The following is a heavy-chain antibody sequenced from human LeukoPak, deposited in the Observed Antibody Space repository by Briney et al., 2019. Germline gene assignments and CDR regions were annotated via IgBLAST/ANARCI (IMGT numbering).Heavy chain of an antibody. Sequence: RGSLRLSCAASGFTFSSYNMSWVRQAPGKGLEWVSIIYSGGSTYYADSVKGRFTISRDNSKNTLYLQMNSLRAEDTAVYYCAKGSLGSSRDYWGQGTLVTVSS. CDR1: GFTFSSYN. CDR2: IYSGGST. CDR3: AKGSLGSSRDY. J-gene: IGHJ4*02. V-gene: IGHV3-53*01. D-gene: IGHD6-6*01.